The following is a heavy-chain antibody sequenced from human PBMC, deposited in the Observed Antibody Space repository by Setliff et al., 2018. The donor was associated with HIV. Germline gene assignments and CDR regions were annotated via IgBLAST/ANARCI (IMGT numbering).Heavy chain of an antibody. CDR1: GFSLSNARMG. Sequence: SGPTLVNPTETLTLTCTVSGFSLSNARMGVSWIRQPPGKALEWLAHIFSNDEKSYSTSLKSRLTISKDTSKSQVVLTMTNMDPVDTATYYCARIHSSSWYPVGDYFDYWGQGTQVTVSS. CDR3: ARIHSSSWYPVGDYFDY. J-gene: IGHJ4*02. V-gene: IGHV2-26*01. CDR2: IFSNDEK. D-gene: IGHD6-13*01.